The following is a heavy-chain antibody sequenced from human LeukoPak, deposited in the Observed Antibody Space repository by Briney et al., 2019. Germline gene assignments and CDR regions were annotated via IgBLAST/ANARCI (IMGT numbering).Heavy chain of an antibody. Sequence: SVKVSCKASGGTFSRYAISWVRQAPGQGLERMGRIIPIFGTANYAQKFQCSVTITTDESTSTAYMELSSLRSEDTAVYYCARGDSSGYYGLYWGQGTLVTVSS. CDR2: IIPIFGTA. V-gene: IGHV1-69*05. J-gene: IGHJ4*02. CDR1: GGTFSRYA. D-gene: IGHD3-22*01. CDR3: ARGDSSGYYGLY.